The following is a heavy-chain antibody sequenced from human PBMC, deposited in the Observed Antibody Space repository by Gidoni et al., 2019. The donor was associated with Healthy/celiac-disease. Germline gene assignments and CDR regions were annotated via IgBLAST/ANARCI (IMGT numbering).Heavy chain of an antibody. CDR3: ARDSRLRWGLDY. CDR2: ISYDGSNK. J-gene: IGHJ4*02. V-gene: IGHV3-30-3*01. D-gene: IGHD4-17*01. CDR1: GFTFSSYA. Sequence: QVQLVESGGGVVQPGRSLRLSCAASGFTFSSYAMHWVRQAPGKGLEWVAVISYDGSNKYYADSVKGRFTISRDNSKNTLYLQMNSLRAEDTAVYYCARDSRLRWGLDYWGQGTLVTVSS.